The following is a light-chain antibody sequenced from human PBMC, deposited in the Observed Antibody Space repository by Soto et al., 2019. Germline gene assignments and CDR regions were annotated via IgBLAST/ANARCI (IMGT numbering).Light chain of an antibody. V-gene: IGKV3-11*01. CDR3: QQRSNWPRLT. CDR1: QSVSSY. CDR2: DAS. J-gene: IGKJ4*01. Sequence: EIVLTQSPATLSLSPGERATLSCSASQSVSSYLAWYQQKPGQAPRLLIYDASNRATGIPARFSGSGSGTDFTLTISSLEAEDFAIYYCQQRSNWPRLTFGGGTKVEIK.